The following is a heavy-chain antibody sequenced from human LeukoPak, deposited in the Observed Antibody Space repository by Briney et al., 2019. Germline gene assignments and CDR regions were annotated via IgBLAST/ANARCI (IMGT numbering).Heavy chain of an antibody. CDR1: GFTSSTAW. Sequence: GGSLTLSCAVSGFTSSTAWLTWVRQAPGKGLECVADMRQDGSDKYYVDSVKGRFFISGDIAKNSLYLQMNSLRAEDTAVYYCARAVVLLWFGEYDYWGQGTLVTVSS. V-gene: IGHV3-7*01. CDR3: ARAVVLLWFGEYDY. CDR2: MRQDGSDK. J-gene: IGHJ4*02. D-gene: IGHD3-10*01.